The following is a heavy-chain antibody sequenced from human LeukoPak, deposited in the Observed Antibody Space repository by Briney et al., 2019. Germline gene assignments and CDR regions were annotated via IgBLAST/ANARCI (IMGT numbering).Heavy chain of an antibody. D-gene: IGHD3-3*01. Sequence: PSETLSLTCTVSGGSISSGSYYWSWVRQAPGKGLEWVSTISGSGGSTYYADSVKGRFTISRDNSKNTLYLQMNSLRAEDTAVYYCAKDRYYDFWSGCDYWGQGTLVTVSS. CDR2: ISGSGGST. CDR3: AKDRYYDFWSGCDY. V-gene: IGHV3-23*01. CDR1: GGSISSGSYY. J-gene: IGHJ4*02.